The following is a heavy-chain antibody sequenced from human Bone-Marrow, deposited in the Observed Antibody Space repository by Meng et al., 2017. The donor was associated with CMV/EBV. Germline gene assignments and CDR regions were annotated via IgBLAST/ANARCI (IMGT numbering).Heavy chain of an antibody. Sequence: GGSLRLSCAASGFTFSSYWMSWVRQAPGKGLEWVANIKQDGSEKYYVDSVKGRFTISRDNAKNSLYLQMNSLRAEDTAVDYCASTSDSSGYYPGYWGQGTLVTVSS. CDR3: ASTSDSSGYYPGY. D-gene: IGHD3-22*01. V-gene: IGHV3-7*01. CDR1: GFTFSSYW. CDR2: IKQDGSEK. J-gene: IGHJ4*02.